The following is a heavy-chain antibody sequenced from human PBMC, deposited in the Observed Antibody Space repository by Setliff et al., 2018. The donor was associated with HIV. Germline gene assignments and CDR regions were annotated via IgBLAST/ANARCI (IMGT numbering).Heavy chain of an antibody. D-gene: IGHD3-10*01. V-gene: IGHV4-59*08. CDR3: ARRSTVARGVDCFDL. J-gene: IGHJ4*02. CDR2: VDHSGSS. Sequence: PSETLSLTCSVSGDSMRTNYWTWIRQSPGKGLEWIGHVDHSGSSTYNPSLNSRVTLSIDTSKSQFSLRLSSVTAADTALYYCARRSTVARGVDCFDLWGQGTRVTVSS. CDR1: GDSMRTNY.